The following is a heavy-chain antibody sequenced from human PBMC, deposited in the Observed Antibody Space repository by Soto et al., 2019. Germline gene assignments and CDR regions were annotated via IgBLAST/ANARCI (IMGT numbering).Heavy chain of an antibody. Sequence: QLQLQESGPGLVKPSETLSLTCTVSGGSISSSSYYWGWIRQPPGKGLEWIGSIYYSGSTYYNPSIKSRVTISVDTSKNQFSLKLSSVTAADTAVYYCAATYDYVWGSYRPVDYWGQGTLVTVSS. CDR1: GGSISSSSYY. CDR2: IYYSGST. J-gene: IGHJ4*02. CDR3: AATYDYVWGSYRPVDY. V-gene: IGHV4-39*01. D-gene: IGHD3-16*02.